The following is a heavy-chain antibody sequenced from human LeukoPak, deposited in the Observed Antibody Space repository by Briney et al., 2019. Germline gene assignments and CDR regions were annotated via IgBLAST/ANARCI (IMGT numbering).Heavy chain of an antibody. Sequence: PSETLSLTCTVSGGSISSSSYYWGWIRQPPGKGLEWIGSIYYSGSTHYNPSLKSRVTISVDTSKNQFSLKLSSVTAADTAVYYCARELGGSGNFDYWGQGTLVTVSS. CDR3: ARELGGSGNFDY. V-gene: IGHV4-39*07. CDR2: IYYSGST. D-gene: IGHD3-10*01. J-gene: IGHJ4*02. CDR1: GGSISSSSYY.